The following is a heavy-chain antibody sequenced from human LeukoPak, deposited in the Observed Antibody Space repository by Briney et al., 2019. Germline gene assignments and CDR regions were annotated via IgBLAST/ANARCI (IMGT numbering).Heavy chain of an antibody. J-gene: IGHJ4*02. V-gene: IGHV1-18*01. D-gene: IGHD4-17*01. CDR2: ISADNGNT. CDR1: GYTFTNYG. CDR3: ARGNNDYGDYFDC. Sequence: EASVKVSCKASGYTFTNYGFSWVRQAPGQGLEWMGWISADNGNTNYAQKLQGRVTMTTDTSTSTAYMELRSLRSDNTAVYYCARGNNDYGDYFDCWGQGTLVTVSS.